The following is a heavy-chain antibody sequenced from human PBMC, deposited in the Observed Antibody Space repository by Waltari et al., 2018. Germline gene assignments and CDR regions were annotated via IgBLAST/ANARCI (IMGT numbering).Heavy chain of an antibody. CDR1: GGSISSHY. Sequence: QVQLQESGPGLVKPSETLSLTCTVSGGSISSHYWSWIRQPPGKGLEWIGYIYYSGSTNYNPSLKSRVTISVDTSKNQFSLKLSSVTAADTAVYYCARNSGSYFRWYYFDYWGQGTLVTVSS. V-gene: IGHV4-59*11. J-gene: IGHJ4*02. D-gene: IGHD1-26*01. CDR2: IYYSGST. CDR3: ARNSGSYFRWYYFDY.